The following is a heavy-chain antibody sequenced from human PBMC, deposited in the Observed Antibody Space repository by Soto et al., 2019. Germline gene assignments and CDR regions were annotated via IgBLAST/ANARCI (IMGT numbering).Heavy chain of an antibody. CDR1: GYTFTSYG. CDR3: ASSPTSVVVPAASFDY. CDR2: ISAYNGNT. D-gene: IGHD2-2*01. J-gene: IGHJ4*02. Sequence: QVQLVQSGAEVKKPGASVKVSCKASGYTFTSYGISWVRQAPGQGLEWMGWISAYNGNTNYAQKLQGRVTMTTDTSTSTAYMELRSLRFDDTAVYYCASSPTSVVVPAASFDYWGQGTLVTVSS. V-gene: IGHV1-18*01.